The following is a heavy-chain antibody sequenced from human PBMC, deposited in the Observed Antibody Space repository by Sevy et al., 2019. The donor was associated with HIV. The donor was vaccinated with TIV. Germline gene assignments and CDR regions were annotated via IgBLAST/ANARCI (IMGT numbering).Heavy chain of an antibody. D-gene: IGHD3-3*01. CDR2: IKSQTDGGTT. Sequence: GGSLRLSCAASGFTFSNAWMSWVRQAPGKGLEWVGRIKSQTDGGTTDYAAPVKGRFTISRDDSKNTLYLQMNSLKTEDTAVYSCTTEPVTLFGVVISSNFDYWGQGTLVTVSS. J-gene: IGHJ4*02. CDR1: GFTFSNAW. CDR3: TTEPVTLFGVVISSNFDY. V-gene: IGHV3-15*01.